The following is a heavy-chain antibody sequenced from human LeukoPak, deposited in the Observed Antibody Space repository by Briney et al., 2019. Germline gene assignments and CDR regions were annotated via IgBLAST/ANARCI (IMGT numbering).Heavy chain of an antibody. J-gene: IGHJ6*03. CDR1: GGSFSGYY. V-gene: IGHV4-34*01. Sequence: SKTLSLTCAVYGGSFSGYYLTWIRQSPGKGLEWIWEINPSGSTYYNPSLKSRLTISRDTSKKQFSLRLSSVTAADTAVYYCARGRQEISMILVVMTGVSYYLDVWGKGTTVTVS. D-gene: IGHD3-22*01. CDR3: ARGRQEISMILVVMTGVSYYLDV. CDR2: INPSGST.